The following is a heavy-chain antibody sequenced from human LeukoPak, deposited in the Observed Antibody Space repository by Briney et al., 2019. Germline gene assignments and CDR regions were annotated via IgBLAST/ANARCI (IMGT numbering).Heavy chain of an antibody. J-gene: IGHJ4*02. Sequence: SGGSLRLSCAASGFTVSSNYMSWVRQAPGKGLEWVSVIYSGGSTYYADSVKGRFTISRDNSKNTLYLQMNSLRAEDTAVYYCARDGRYCGGDCYVHWGQGTLVTVSS. CDR1: GFTVSSNY. D-gene: IGHD2-21*02. CDR2: IYSGGST. V-gene: IGHV3-53*01. CDR3: ARDGRYCGGDCYVH.